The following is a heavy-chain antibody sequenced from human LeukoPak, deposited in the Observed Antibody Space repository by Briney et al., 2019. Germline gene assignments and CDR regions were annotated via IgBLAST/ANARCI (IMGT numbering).Heavy chain of an antibody. Sequence: SVKVSCKASGGTFSSYTISWVRQAPRQGLEWMGGIIPSFGSANYAQKFQGRVTITADESTSTAYMELSSLRSEDTAVYYCARSIVVAPAVRGNPPHYNNYYGMDVWGQGTTVTVSS. J-gene: IGHJ6*02. CDR3: ARSIVVAPAVRGNPPHYNNYYGMDV. D-gene: IGHD2-2*01. CDR1: GGTFSSYT. CDR2: IIPSFGSA. V-gene: IGHV1-69*13.